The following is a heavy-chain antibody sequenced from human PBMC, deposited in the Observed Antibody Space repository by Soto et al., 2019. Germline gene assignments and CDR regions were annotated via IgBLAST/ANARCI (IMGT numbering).Heavy chain of an antibody. V-gene: IGHV4-4*07. CDR2: VYATGTS. J-gene: IGHJ6*02. CDR1: GGSMSKFY. Sequence: KPSETLSLTCSVSGGSMSKFYWSWIRKTAGKGLEWMGRVYATGTSDYNPSLRSRIAMSVDISKKTFSLRLRSVTAADTGVYYCASSSLYGMDVWGQGTTVTVSS. CDR3: ASSSLYGMDV.